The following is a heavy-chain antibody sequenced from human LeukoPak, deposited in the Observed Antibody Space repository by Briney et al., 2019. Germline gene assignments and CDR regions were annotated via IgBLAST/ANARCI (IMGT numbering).Heavy chain of an antibody. CDR1: GGTFSSYA. Sequence: SVKVSCKASGGTFSSYAISWVRQAPGQGLEWMGGIIPIFGTANYAQKFQGRVTITRDTSASTAYMELSSLRSEDTAVYYCASSYYCSSTSCSPDYWGQGTLVTVSS. V-gene: IGHV1-69*05. CDR3: ASSYYCSSTSCSPDY. J-gene: IGHJ4*02. CDR2: IIPIFGTA. D-gene: IGHD2-2*01.